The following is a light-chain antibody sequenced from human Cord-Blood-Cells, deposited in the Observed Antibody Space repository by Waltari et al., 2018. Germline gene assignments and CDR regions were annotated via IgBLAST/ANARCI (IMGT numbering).Light chain of an antibody. CDR1: QDISNY. V-gene: IGKV1-33*01. J-gene: IGKJ4*01. CDR2: DAS. CDR3: QQYDNLPLT. Sequence: DIQMTQSPSSLSASVGARVTITCPASQDISNYLNWYQQKPGKAPKLLIYDASNLETGVPSRFSGSGSGTDFTFTISSLQPEDIATYYCQQYDNLPLTFGGGTKLEIK.